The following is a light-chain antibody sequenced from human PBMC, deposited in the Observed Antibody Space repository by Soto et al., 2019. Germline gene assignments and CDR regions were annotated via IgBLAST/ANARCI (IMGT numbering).Light chain of an antibody. J-gene: IGKJ5*01. CDR1: QSVSSSY. Sequence: EIVLTQSPGTLSLSPGERATLSCRASQSVSSSYLAWYQQKPGQAPRLLIYDASNRATGVPARFSGSGSGTDFTLTISSLEPEDFAVYYCQQRSNGPITFGQGTRLEIK. CDR3: QQRSNGPIT. CDR2: DAS. V-gene: IGKV3D-20*02.